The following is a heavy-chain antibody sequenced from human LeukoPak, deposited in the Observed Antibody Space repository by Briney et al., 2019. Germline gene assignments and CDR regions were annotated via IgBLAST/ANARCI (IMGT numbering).Heavy chain of an antibody. V-gene: IGHV4-4*02. J-gene: IGHJ6*02. Sequence: PSETLSLTCAVSGGSISSSNWWSWVRQPPGKGLEWIGEIYHSGSTNYNPSLKSRVTISVDKSKNQFSLKLSSVTAADTAVYYCARTESIPNRITMVRGDPFYYYYGMGVWGQGTTVTVSS. CDR1: GGSISSSNW. CDR2: IYHSGST. CDR3: ARTESIPNRITMVRGDPFYYYYGMGV. D-gene: IGHD3-10*01.